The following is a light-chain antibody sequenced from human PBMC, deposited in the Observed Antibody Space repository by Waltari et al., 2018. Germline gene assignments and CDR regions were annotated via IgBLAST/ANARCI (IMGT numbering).Light chain of an antibody. CDR1: NIGTKG. V-gene: IGLV3-21*04. CDR3: QVWDTTTDHRWV. Sequence: SYVLTQPHSVSVAPGETSRNTCRANNIGTKGVHRYQQKSGQALILVIYSDTDRPSGIPERFSGSNSGNTATLTISRVEAGDEAAYYCQVWDTTTDHRWVFGGGTKLTVL. J-gene: IGLJ3*02. CDR2: SDT.